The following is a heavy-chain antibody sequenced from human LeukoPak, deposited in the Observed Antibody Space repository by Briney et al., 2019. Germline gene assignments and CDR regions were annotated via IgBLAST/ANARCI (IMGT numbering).Heavy chain of an antibody. CDR2: ISGSGGST. D-gene: IGHD3-10*01. J-gene: IGHJ4*02. CDR3: AKEANRLLWFGELLSYFDY. Sequence: GGSLRLSCAASGFTFSSYAMSWVRQAPGKGLEWVSAISGSGGSTYYADSVKGRFTISRDNSKNTLYLQMNSLRAEDTAVYYCAKEANRLLWFGELLSYFDYWGQGTLVTVSS. CDR1: GFTFSSYA. V-gene: IGHV3-23*01.